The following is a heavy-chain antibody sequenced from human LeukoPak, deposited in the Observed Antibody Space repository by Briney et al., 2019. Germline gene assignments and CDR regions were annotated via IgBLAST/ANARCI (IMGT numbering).Heavy chain of an antibody. Sequence: SETLSLTCSVCGGSISSSSYYWGWIRQPPGKVLEGIGSIYYSRSTYYNPSLKSRVTISVDTSKNQFSLKLSSVTAAHTAVYYCARHDARYSSSWSRKYYGMDVWRQGTTVTVSS. D-gene: IGHD6-13*01. V-gene: IGHV4-39*01. CDR1: GGSISSSSYY. J-gene: IGHJ6*02. CDR2: IYYSRST. CDR3: ARHDARYSSSWSRKYYGMDV.